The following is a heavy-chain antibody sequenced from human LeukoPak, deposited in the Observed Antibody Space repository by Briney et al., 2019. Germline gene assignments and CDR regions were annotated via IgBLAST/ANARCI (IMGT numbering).Heavy chain of an antibody. CDR2: LNHSGSA. D-gene: IGHD4-11*01. V-gene: IGHV4-34*01. CDR1: GGSFSGYY. Sequence: PSETLSLTCAVSGGSFSGYYWTWIRQPPGKGLEWIGELNHSGSANYNPSLMSRVTISLDTSKNHFSLNLSSVTAADTAVYYCARGQGTVTTHWGQGTLVTVSS. J-gene: IGHJ4*02. CDR3: ARGQGTVTTH.